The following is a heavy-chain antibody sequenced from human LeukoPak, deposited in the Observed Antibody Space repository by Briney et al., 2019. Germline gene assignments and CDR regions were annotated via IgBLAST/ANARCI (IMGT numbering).Heavy chain of an antibody. Sequence: GGSLRLSCAASGFTFSAYGVTWVRQAPGKGLEWVSSMGVSGDNVHYADSVKGRFAISRDNSKHTLYLQMNSLRAEDAAVYYCAKDPNGDYVGAFDTWGQGTMVIVSS. CDR2: MGVSGDNV. CDR1: GFTFSAYG. V-gene: IGHV3-23*01. J-gene: IGHJ3*02. CDR3: AKDPNGDYVGAFDT. D-gene: IGHD4-17*01.